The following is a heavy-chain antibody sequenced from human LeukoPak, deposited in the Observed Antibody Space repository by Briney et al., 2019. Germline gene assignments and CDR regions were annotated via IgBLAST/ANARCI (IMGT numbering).Heavy chain of an antibody. CDR2: INHSGST. CDR1: GGSFSGYY. V-gene: IGHV4-34*01. D-gene: IGHD6-19*01. Sequence: NPSETLSLTCAVYGGSFSGYYWSWIRQPPGKGLEWIGEINHSGSTNYNPSLKRRVTISVDTSKNQFSLKLSSVTAADTAVYYCARLPYSSGWYLSPGYWGQGTLVTVSS. J-gene: IGHJ4*02. CDR3: ARLPYSSGWYLSPGY.